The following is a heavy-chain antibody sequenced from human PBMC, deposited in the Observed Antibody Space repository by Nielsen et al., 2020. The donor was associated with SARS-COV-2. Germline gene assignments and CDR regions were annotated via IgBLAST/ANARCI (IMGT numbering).Heavy chain of an antibody. J-gene: IGHJ4*02. Sequence: GVLKISCAASVFTFSTYWMHWVRQAPGKGLVWVSRINSDGSSTSYADSVKGRFTISRDNAKNTLYLQMNSLRAEDTAVYYCVRGLQVPNGLAHRWGQGTLVTVSS. CDR1: VFTFSTYW. V-gene: IGHV3-74*01. CDR3: VRGLQVPNGLAHR. D-gene: IGHD3-16*01. CDR2: INSDGSST.